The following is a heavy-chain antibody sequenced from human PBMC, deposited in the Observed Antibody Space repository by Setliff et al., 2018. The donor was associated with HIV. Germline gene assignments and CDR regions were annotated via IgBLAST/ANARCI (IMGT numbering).Heavy chain of an antibody. J-gene: IGHJ6*02. CDR3: VHRVVWGGLDV. V-gene: IGHV4-59*01. CDR1: GGSISSYF. CDR2: IYHYGSP. Sequence: SETLSLTCTVSGGSISSYFWTWIRQSPEKGLEWIGYIYHYGSPNYNPSLKTRLSITKDTSKNQMVLTMTNMDPVDTATYYCVHRVVWGGLDVWGQGTTVTVSS. D-gene: IGHD2-15*01.